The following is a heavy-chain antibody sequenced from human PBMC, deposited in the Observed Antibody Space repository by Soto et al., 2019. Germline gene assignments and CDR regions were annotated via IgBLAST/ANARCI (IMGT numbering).Heavy chain of an antibody. Sequence: EMQLVESGGGLVQPGVSLRLSCAASGFPFSTYSMNWVRQAAGNGLEWISDIDSESDTIFYADSVKGRFTISIDTAKTSLFMEMNSLRDEDTAVYYRARLYYDYVWGQGTTVTVS. D-gene: IGHD3-16*01. J-gene: IGHJ6*02. CDR2: IDSESDTI. CDR3: ARLYYDYV. CDR1: GFPFSTYS. V-gene: IGHV3-48*02.